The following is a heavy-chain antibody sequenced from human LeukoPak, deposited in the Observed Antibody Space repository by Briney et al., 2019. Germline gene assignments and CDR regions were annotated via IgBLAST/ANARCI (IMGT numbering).Heavy chain of an antibody. CDR1: GYTFTSYY. CDR3: AKEEDRWEWFDP. J-gene: IGHJ5*02. CDR2: INPSGGST. D-gene: IGHD1-26*01. Sequence: ASVKVSCKASGYTFTSYYMHWVRQAPGQGLEWMGIINPSGGSTSYAQRFQGRVTMTRDTSTSTVYMELSSLRSEDTAVYYCAKEEDRWEWFDPRGQGTLVAVSS. V-gene: IGHV1-46*01.